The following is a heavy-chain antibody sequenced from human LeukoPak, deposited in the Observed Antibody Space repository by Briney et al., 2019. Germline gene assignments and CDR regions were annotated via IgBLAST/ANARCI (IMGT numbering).Heavy chain of an antibody. D-gene: IGHD6-13*01. CDR1: GFIFSSYA. CDR3: AKLGGSSWPYFFDY. Sequence: PGGSLRLSCAASGFIFSSYAMSWVRQAPGKGLEWVSAISGSGSNIFYTDSVKGRFTISRDTSKNSPYLHMNSLRAEDTAVYYCAKLGGSSWPYFFDYWGQGTLVTVSS. CDR2: ISGSGSNI. V-gene: IGHV3-23*01. J-gene: IGHJ4*02.